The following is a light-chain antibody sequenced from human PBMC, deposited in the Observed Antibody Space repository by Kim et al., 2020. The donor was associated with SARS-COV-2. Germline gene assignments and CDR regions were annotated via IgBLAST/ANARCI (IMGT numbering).Light chain of an antibody. CDR1: QSVLYSSNNKSY. Sequence: ATINCKSSQSVLYSSNNKSYLAWYQQKPGQPPKLLIYWASTRESGVPDRFSGSGSGTDFTLTISSLQAEDVAVYYCQQYYSTPITCGQGTRLEIK. CDR3: QQYYSTPIT. CDR2: WAS. V-gene: IGKV4-1*01. J-gene: IGKJ5*01.